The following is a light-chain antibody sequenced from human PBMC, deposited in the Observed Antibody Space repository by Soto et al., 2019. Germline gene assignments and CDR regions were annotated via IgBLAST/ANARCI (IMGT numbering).Light chain of an antibody. J-gene: IGKJ3*01. V-gene: IGKV3-20*01. CDR2: GAS. Sequence: EIVLTQSPGTLSLSPGERATLSCRASQSVSSSYLAWYQQKPGQAPRLLIFGASTRATGIPDRFSGSGSGTDFTLTISRLEPEDFAVYYCQQYGSSHLFTFGPGTTVDIK. CDR1: QSVSSSY. CDR3: QQYGSSHLFT.